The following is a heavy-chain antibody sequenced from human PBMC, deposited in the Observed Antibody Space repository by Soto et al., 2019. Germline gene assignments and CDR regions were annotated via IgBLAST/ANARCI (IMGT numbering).Heavy chain of an antibody. Sequence: GGSLRLSCAASGFTFSSYGMHWVRQAPGKGLEWVAVISYDGSNKYYADSVKGRFTISRDNSKNTLYLQMNSLRAEDTAVYYCAKTLTTLAALGGWYRYYYYGMDVWGQGTTVTVSS. V-gene: IGHV3-30*18. CDR3: AKTLTTLAALGGWYRYYYYGMDV. CDR1: GFTFSSYG. J-gene: IGHJ6*02. D-gene: IGHD6-19*01. CDR2: ISYDGSNK.